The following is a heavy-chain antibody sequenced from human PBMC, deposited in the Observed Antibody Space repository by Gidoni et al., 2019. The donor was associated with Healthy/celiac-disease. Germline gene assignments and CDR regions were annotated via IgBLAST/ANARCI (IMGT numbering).Heavy chain of an antibody. Sequence: VQLVQSGAEVKQPGSSVKVSCKAPGATFSSYAISWVRQAPGQGLEWMGGIIPIFGTATDAQKFQGSVTIPAYESTSTAYMELSSLRCEDTAVYYCASDPYGASYFFDIWGQGTMVTVSS. CDR1: GATFSSYA. D-gene: IGHD4-17*01. CDR3: ASDPYGASYFFDI. CDR2: IIPIFGTA. V-gene: IGHV1-69*01. J-gene: IGHJ3*02.